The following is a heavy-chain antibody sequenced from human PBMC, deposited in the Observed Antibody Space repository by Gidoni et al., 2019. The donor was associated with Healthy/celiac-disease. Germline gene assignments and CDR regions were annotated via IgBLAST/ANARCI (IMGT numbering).Heavy chain of an antibody. Sequence: QVQLQQWGAGLLKPSETLSLTCAVYGGSFSGYYWSWIRQPPGKGLEWIGEINHSGSTNYNPSLKSRVTISVDTSKNQFSLKLSSVTAADTAVYYCARGRPRGSAQRIRPPFDYWGQGTLVTVSS. D-gene: IGHD2-15*01. CDR1: GGSFSGYY. V-gene: IGHV4-34*01. J-gene: IGHJ4*02. CDR2: INHSGST. CDR3: ARGRPRGSAQRIRPPFDY.